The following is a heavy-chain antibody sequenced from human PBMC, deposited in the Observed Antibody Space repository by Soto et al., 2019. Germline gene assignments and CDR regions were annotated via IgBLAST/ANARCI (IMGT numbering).Heavy chain of an antibody. V-gene: IGHV4-31*03. D-gene: IGHD4-17*01. CDR3: ATASHDYGDVDAFDI. CDR2: IYYSGST. J-gene: IGHJ3*02. CDR1: GGSISSGGYY. Sequence: SETLSLTCTVSGGSISSGGYYWSWIRQHPGKGLEWIGYIYYSGSTYYNPSLKSRVTISVDTSKNQFSLKLSSVTAADTAVYHCATASHDYGDVDAFDIWGQGTMVTVSS.